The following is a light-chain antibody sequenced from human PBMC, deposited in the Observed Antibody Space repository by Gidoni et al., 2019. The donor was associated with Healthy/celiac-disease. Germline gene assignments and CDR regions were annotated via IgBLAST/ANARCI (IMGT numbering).Light chain of an antibody. J-gene: IGKJ5*01. CDR2: DAS. CDR3: QQRSNWPIT. CDR1: QSVSSY. Sequence: EIVFTQPPATLSLSPGARTTLSCMASQSVSSYVAWYQQKPGQAPRLLIYDASNRATGIPARCSGSGAWTDFTLTSSGLEPEVFAVYYCQQRSNWPITFGQGTRLEIK. V-gene: IGKV3-11*01.